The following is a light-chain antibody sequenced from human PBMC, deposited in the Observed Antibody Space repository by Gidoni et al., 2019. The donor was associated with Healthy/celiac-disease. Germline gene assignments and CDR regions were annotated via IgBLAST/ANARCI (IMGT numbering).Light chain of an antibody. J-gene: IGKJ1*01. CDR2: DTS. CDR3: QQYNDWPRT. V-gene: IGKV3-15*01. CDR1: QSVSGN. Sequence: EIVMTQSPATLSVSPGERATLSCRASQSVSGNFAWYQQKPGQAPRFLIYDTSTRATGIPARFSGSGSGTEFTLTISSLQSEDFAVYYCQQYNDWPRTFGQGTKVEIK.